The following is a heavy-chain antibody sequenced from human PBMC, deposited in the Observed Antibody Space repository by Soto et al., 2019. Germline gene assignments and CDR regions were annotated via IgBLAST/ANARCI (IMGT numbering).Heavy chain of an antibody. CDR1: GYTFTSYG. Sequence: ASVKVSCKASGYTFTSYGISWVRQAPGQGLEWMGWISAYNGNTNYAQKLQGRVTMTTDTSTSTAYMELRSLRSDDTAVYYCARAGKRAYCSGGSCADRSSGMDVWGQGTTVTVSS. V-gene: IGHV1-18*01. D-gene: IGHD2-15*01. J-gene: IGHJ6*02. CDR2: ISAYNGNT. CDR3: ARAGKRAYCSGGSCADRSSGMDV.